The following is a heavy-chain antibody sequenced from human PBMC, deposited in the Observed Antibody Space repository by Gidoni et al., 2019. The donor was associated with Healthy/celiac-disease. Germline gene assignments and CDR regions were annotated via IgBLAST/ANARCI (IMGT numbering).Heavy chain of an antibody. V-gene: IGHV3-23*01. D-gene: IGHD6-19*01. CDR3: AKAGGIAVAVGSDY. J-gene: IGHJ4*02. CDR2: ISGSGGST. CDR1: GFTFSSYA. Sequence: EVQLLESGGGLVQPGGSLRLSCAASGFTFSSYAMSWVRQAPGKGLEWVSSISGSGGSTYYADSVKGRFTISRDNSKNTLYLQMNSLRAEDTAVYYCAKAGGIAVAVGSDYWGQGTLVTVSS.